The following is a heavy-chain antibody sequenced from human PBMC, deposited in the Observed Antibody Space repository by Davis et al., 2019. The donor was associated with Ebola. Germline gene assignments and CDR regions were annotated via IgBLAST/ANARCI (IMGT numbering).Heavy chain of an antibody. Sequence: GGSLRLSCKGSGYSFTNYWIAWVRQTPAKGLEWMGIIYPGDSDTRYSPSFQGQVTISADESFSTAYLQWSSLKASDTAMYYCARGTSLARNFDYWGQGTLVTVSS. CDR2: IYPGDSDT. D-gene: IGHD3-3*02. CDR3: ARGTSLARNFDY. V-gene: IGHV5-51*01. J-gene: IGHJ4*02. CDR1: GYSFTNYW.